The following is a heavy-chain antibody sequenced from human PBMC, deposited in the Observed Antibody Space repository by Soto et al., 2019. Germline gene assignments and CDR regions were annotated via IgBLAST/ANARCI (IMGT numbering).Heavy chain of an antibody. CDR3: ARGGGGYCSGGSCYAIAAFDI. CDR1: GGSFSGYY. J-gene: IGHJ3*02. V-gene: IGHV4-34*01. Sequence: QVQLQQWGAGLLKPSETLSLTCAVYGGSFSGYYWSWIRQPPGKGLEWIGEINHSGSTNYNPSLKSRVTISVDTSKNQFSLKLSSVTAADTAVYYCARGGGGYCSGGSCYAIAAFDIWGQGTMVTVSS. D-gene: IGHD2-15*01. CDR2: INHSGST.